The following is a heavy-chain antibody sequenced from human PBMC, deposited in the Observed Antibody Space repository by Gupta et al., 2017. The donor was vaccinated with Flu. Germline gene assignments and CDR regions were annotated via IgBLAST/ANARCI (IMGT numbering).Heavy chain of an antibody. V-gene: IGHV3-23*01. Sequence: EVQLLESGGGLVQPGGSLRLSCAASGFTFSSYAMSWVRQAPGKGLEWVAAMSGSGGRTYYADSGKGRVTISRDNSKKTLDRQMNSLRAEETAVYDCAKVQEGERGGAFLGAFDIGGQGTMVTVSS. J-gene: IGHJ3*02. CDR2: MSGSGGRT. CDR1: GFTFSSYA. D-gene: IGHD3-16*01. CDR3: AKVQEGERGGAFLGAFDI.